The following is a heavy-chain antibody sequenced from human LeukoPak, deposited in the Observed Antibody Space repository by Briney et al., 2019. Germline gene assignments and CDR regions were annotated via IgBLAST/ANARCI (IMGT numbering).Heavy chain of an antibody. Sequence: GRSLSLSCAPSGFTVSSNYMSWVRQAPGKGREWVSVIYSCGSTYYADSVKGRFTISRDNSKNTLYLQMGSLRAEDMAVYYCARPRYSYGRMAFDYWGQGTLVTVSS. J-gene: IGHJ4*02. CDR2: IYSCGST. V-gene: IGHV3-66*01. CDR1: GFTVSSNY. D-gene: IGHD5-18*01. CDR3: ARPRYSYGRMAFDY.